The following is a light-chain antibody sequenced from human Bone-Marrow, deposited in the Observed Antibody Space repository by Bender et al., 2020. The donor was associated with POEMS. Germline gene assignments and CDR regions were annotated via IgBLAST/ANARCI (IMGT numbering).Light chain of an antibody. Sequence: QSVLTQPPSASGTPGQRVTISCSGGSSNIGAHAVNWYQHLPGTAPKLLISSIHRRPSEVPDRFSGSRSGTSASLAISGLQSEDEADYYCAVWDDSLNGWVFGGGTKLTVL. CDR1: SSNIGAHA. CDR2: SIH. J-gene: IGLJ3*02. V-gene: IGLV1-44*01. CDR3: AVWDDSLNGWV.